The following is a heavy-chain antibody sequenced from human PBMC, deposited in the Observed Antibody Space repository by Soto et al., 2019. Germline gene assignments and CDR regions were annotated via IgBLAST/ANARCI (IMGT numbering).Heavy chain of an antibody. J-gene: IGHJ6*02. D-gene: IGHD4-17*01. CDR1: GXTFSSYS. CDR2: ISGSGGST. V-gene: IGHV3-23*01. Sequence: GSLRLSCAASGXTFSSYSMSWVRQAPGRGLEWVSAISGSGGSTYYADSVKGRFNISRDNSKNTLYLQMNSLRAEYTAVYYCEKFAVGDYGDYYYYGMDVWGQGTTGTVS. CDR3: EKFAVGDYGDYYYYGMDV.